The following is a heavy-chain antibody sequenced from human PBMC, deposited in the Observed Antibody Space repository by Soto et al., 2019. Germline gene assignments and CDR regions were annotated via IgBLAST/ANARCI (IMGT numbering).Heavy chain of an antibody. V-gene: IGHV1-69*08. D-gene: IGHD6-13*01. CDR2: IIPILGIA. CDR1: GGTFSSYT. CDR3: ATEQPVIAAAGTDY. Sequence: QVQLVQSGAEVKKPGSSVKVSCKASGGTFSSYTISWVRQAHGQGLEWMGRIIPILGIANYAQKFQGRVTITPDKSRNTAYIEVSSLRSEDQAVYHVATEQPVIAAAGTDYWGLGTLVTVSS. J-gene: IGHJ4*01.